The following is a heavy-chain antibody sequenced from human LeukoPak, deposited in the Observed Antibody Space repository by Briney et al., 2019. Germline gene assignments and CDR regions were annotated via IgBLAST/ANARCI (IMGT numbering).Heavy chain of an antibody. Sequence: SETLSLTCTVSGDSISSYYWSWIRQSPGKGLERIGYFYSCRSTRSSPSLQSRVTMSVDTSKNQLSLKVHSVTAADTAVYYCARRGGYSYDTPGIYYMDVWGTGTTVTVSS. V-gene: IGHV4-4*09. J-gene: IGHJ6*03. CDR3: ARRGGYSYDTPGIYYMDV. CDR2: FYSCRST. D-gene: IGHD5-18*01. CDR1: GDSISSYY.